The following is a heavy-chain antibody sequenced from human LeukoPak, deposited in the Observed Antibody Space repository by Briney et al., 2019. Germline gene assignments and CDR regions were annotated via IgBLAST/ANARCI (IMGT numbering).Heavy chain of an antibody. CDR2: IIPIFGTA. Sequence: GASVKVSCKASGGTFSSYAISWVRQAPGQGLEWMGGIIPIFGTANYAQKFQGRVTITADKSTSTAYMELSSLRSEDTAVYYCARDLRDGYNLVPWFDPWGQGTLVTVSS. J-gene: IGHJ5*02. D-gene: IGHD5-24*01. CDR1: GGTFSSYA. CDR3: ARDLRDGYNLVPWFDP. V-gene: IGHV1-69*06.